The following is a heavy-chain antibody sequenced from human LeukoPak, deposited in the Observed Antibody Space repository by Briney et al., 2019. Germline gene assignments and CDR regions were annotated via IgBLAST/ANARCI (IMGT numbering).Heavy chain of an antibody. D-gene: IGHD4-17*01. CDR2: IYSGGTT. CDR1: GFTVSRNY. Sequence: GGSLRLSCVASGFTVSRNYMNWVRQAPGKGLEWVSVIYSGGTTSYADSVKGRFTISGDNSKNTVYPQMKSLRAEDTAVYYCARGNGDYHYWGQGTLVTVSS. CDR3: ARGNGDYHY. J-gene: IGHJ4*02. V-gene: IGHV3-66*01.